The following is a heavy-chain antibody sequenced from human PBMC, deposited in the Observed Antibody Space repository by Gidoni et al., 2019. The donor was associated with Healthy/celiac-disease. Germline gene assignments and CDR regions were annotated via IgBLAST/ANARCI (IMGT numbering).Heavy chain of an antibody. CDR2: ISTSSSYI. V-gene: IGHV3-21*01. Sequence: EVQLVESGGGLVKPGGSLRLSCEVPGFTFSSYDMNWVRQAPGKGLEGVSYISTSSSYIYYADSVKGRFTISRDNDKNSLFLQMNSLRAEDTAVYYCARETIAARLHYYYIDVWGKGTTVTVSS. D-gene: IGHD6-6*01. CDR3: ARETIAARLHYYYIDV. J-gene: IGHJ6*03. CDR1: GFTFSSYD.